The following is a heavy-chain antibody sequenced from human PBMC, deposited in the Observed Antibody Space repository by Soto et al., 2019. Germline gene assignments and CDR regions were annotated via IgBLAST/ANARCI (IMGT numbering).Heavy chain of an antibody. CDR1: GGSISSSNW. CDR3: ARDSLVGAKEQGWFDP. D-gene: IGHD1-26*01. CDR2: IYHSGST. J-gene: IGHJ5*02. V-gene: IGHV4-4*02. Sequence: QVQLQESGPGLVKPSGTLSLTCAVSGGSISSSNWWSWVRQPPGKGLEWFGEIYHSGSTNYHPSLTSRVTISVDKSKNQFSLKLSSVTAADTAVYYCARDSLVGAKEQGWFDPWGQGTLVTVSS.